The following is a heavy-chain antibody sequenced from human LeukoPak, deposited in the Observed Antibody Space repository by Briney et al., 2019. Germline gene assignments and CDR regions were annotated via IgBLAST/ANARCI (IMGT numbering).Heavy chain of an antibody. CDR1: GSTVSINY. D-gene: IGHD5-24*01. CDR3: ARVKRDGFNSDAFDI. V-gene: IGHV3-53*01. Sequence: GGSLRLSCAVSGSTVSINYMSWVRQTPGKGLECVSVIYSDGNAYYADSVRGRFTISRDNSKNTLYLQMNSLRAEDTAVYYCARVKRDGFNSDAFDIWGQGTMVTVSS. CDR2: IYSDGNA. J-gene: IGHJ3*02.